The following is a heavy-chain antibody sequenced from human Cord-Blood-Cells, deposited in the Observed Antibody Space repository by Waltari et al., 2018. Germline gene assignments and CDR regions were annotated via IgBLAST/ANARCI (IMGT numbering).Heavy chain of an antibody. Sequence: QVQLVQSGAEVKKPGASVKVSCKASGYTFTGYYMHWVRQAPGQGLGWMGWINPNRGGTNYAQKFQGWVTMTRDTSISTAYMELSRLRSDDTAVYYCARDQDYSNSNAFDIWGQGTMVTVSS. CDR1: GYTFTGYY. V-gene: IGHV1-2*04. D-gene: IGHD4-4*01. J-gene: IGHJ3*02. CDR2: INPNRGGT. CDR3: ARDQDYSNSNAFDI.